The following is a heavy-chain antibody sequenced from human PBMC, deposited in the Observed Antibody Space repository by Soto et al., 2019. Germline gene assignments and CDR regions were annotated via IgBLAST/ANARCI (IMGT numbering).Heavy chain of an antibody. CDR1: GGSISSGGYY. D-gene: IGHD6-13*01. V-gene: IGHV4-31*03. Sequence: QVQLQESGPGLVKPSQTLSLTCTVSGGSISSGGYYWSWIRQHPGKGLEWLGYIYYSGSTYYNPSLQSRGTISVDTSKNHCSLRLSSVTDADTAVYCCARAGIAAFRFDPWGQGTLVTFYS. CDR2: IYYSGST. CDR3: ARAGIAAFRFDP. J-gene: IGHJ5*02.